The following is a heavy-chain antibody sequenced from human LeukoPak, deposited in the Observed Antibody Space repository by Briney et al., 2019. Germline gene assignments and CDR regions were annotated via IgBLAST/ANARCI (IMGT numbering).Heavy chain of an antibody. CDR2: ISYSSETI. Sequence: GGSLRLPCAASGFPFDEHAMHWVRQAPGKGLEWVSGISYSSETIGYVDSVKGRFTISRDNARKSLYLQMNSLRIEDTALYYCAKDRGGGSQLGDAYDVWGQGTMVSVSS. D-gene: IGHD5-24*01. CDR3: AKDRGGGSQLGDAYDV. V-gene: IGHV3-9*01. CDR1: GFPFDEHA. J-gene: IGHJ3*01.